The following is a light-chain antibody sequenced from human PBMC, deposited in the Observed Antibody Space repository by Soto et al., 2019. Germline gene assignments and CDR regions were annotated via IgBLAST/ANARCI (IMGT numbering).Light chain of an antibody. CDR3: QSYDSSLSGWV. CDR2: GNN. Sequence: QSVLTQPPSVSGAPGQRVTISCTGSSSNIGAGYDLHWYQQLPGAAPKLLIYGNNNRPSGVPDRFSGSKSGTSASLAITGLQDEDEADYYCQSYDSSLSGWVFGGGTKLTVL. CDR1: SSNIGAGYD. J-gene: IGLJ3*02. V-gene: IGLV1-40*01.